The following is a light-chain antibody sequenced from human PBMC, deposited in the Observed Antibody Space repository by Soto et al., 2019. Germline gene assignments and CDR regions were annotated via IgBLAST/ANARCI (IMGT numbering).Light chain of an antibody. CDR1: SSDVGSYNL. CDR3: CSYAGGSTYV. CDR2: EGS. V-gene: IGLV2-23*01. Sequence: QSALTQPASVSGSPGQSITISCTGTSSDVGSYNLVSWYQQHPGKAPKLMIYEGSKRPSGVSNRFSGSKSGNSASLTISGPQAEDEADYYCCSYAGGSTYVFATGTKVTVL. J-gene: IGLJ1*01.